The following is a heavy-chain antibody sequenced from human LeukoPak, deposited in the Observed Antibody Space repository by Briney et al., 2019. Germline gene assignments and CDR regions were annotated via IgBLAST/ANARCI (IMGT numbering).Heavy chain of an antibody. CDR2: ISGSGGST. Sequence: GGSLRLSCTASGFTFSSYAMTWVRQPPGKGLEWVSAISGSGGSTYYADSVKGRFTISRDNSKNTLYLQMNSLRAEDTAVYYCAKGQTFGGVIVIPAFDYWGQGTLVTGSS. D-gene: IGHD3-16*02. CDR1: GFTFSSYA. CDR3: AKGQTFGGVIVIPAFDY. J-gene: IGHJ4*02. V-gene: IGHV3-23*01.